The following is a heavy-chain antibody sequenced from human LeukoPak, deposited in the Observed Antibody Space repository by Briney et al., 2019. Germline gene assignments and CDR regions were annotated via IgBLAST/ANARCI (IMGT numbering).Heavy chain of an antibody. CDR3: AREYTVTTGNDAFDI. D-gene: IGHD4-17*01. V-gene: IGHV4-39*02. Sequence: SETLSLTCTVSGGSISSSSYYWGWIRQPPGKGLEWIGRIYYSGSTYYNPSLKSRVTISVDTSKNQFSLKLSSVTAADTAVYYCAREYTVTTGNDAFDIWGRGTMVTVSS. J-gene: IGHJ3*02. CDR2: IYYSGST. CDR1: GGSISSSSYY.